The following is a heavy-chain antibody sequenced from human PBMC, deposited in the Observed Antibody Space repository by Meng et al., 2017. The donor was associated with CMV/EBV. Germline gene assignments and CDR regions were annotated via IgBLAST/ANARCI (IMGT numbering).Heavy chain of an antibody. V-gene: IGHV3-53*01. Sequence: VQLWWVGVGLIRPGGSLRLSCAASGFTVSSNYMSWVRQAPGKGLEWVSVIYSGGSTYYADSVKGRFTISRDNSKNTLYLQMNSLRAEDTAVYYCARDNWGLGWFDPWGQGTLVTVSS. CDR1: GFTVSSNY. CDR3: ARDNWGLGWFDP. CDR2: IYSGGST. J-gene: IGHJ5*02. D-gene: IGHD3-16*01.